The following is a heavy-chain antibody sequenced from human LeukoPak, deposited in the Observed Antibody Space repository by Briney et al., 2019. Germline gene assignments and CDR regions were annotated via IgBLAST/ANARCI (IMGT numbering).Heavy chain of an antibody. V-gene: IGHV3-15*01. CDR2: IKSKTDGGTT. D-gene: IGHD1-7*01. CDR1: GFTFSNAW. CDR3: TTDISIELELPIDY. J-gene: IGHJ4*02. Sequence: PGGSLRLSCAASGFTFSNAWMSWVRQAPGKGLEWVGRIKSKTDGGTTDYAAPVKGRFTISRDDSKNTLYLQMNGLKTEDTAVYYCTTDISIELELPIDYWGQGTQVTVSS.